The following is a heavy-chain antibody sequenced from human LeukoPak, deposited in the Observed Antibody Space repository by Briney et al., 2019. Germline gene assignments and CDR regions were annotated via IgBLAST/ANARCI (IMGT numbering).Heavy chain of an antibody. J-gene: IGHJ6*03. CDR1: GGSISSYY. Sequence: PSETLSLTCTVSGGSISSYYWSWIRQLPGRGLEWIGYIYYSGSTNYNPSLKSRVTISVDTSKNQFSLKLSSVTAADTAVYYCARTQGYCSSTSCYTLHMDVWGKGTTVTVSS. CDR2: IYYSGST. V-gene: IGHV4-59*08. CDR3: ARTQGYCSSTSCYTLHMDV. D-gene: IGHD2-2*02.